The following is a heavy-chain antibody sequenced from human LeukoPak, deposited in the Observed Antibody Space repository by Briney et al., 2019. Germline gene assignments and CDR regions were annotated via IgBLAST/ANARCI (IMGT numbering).Heavy chain of an antibody. CDR3: ARREIYCGGDCYPFDY. Sequence: GESLKISCKGSGYSFTSYWIGWVRQMPGKGLEWMGIIYPGDSDTRYSPSFQGQVTISADKSISTAYLQWSSLKASDTAMYYCARREIYCGGDCYPFDYWGQGTLVTVSS. J-gene: IGHJ4*02. CDR2: IYPGDSDT. CDR1: GYSFTSYW. V-gene: IGHV5-51*01. D-gene: IGHD2-21*02.